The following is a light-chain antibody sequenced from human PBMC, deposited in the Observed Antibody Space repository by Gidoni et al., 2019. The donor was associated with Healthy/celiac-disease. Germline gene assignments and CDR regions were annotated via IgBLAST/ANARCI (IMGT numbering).Light chain of an antibody. V-gene: IGLV2-14*01. CDR3: SSYTSSSTPVV. Sequence: QSALTQPASVSGSPGQSITISCTGTSSDVGVYNYVSWYQQNPGKAPKLMIYEVSNRPSGFSNRFSGSKSGNTASLTISGLQAEDEADYYCSSYTSSSTPVVFGGGTKLTVL. CDR1: SSDVGVYNY. J-gene: IGLJ2*01. CDR2: EVS.